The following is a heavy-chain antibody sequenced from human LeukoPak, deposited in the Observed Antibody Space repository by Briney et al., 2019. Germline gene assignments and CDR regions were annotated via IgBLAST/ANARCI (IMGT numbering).Heavy chain of an antibody. CDR2: IKQDGSEK. D-gene: IGHD2-15*01. Sequence: GGSLRLSCAASGFTFSSYFMSWVRQAPGKGLEWVANIKQDGSEKYYVDSVRGRFTIPRDNAKNSLYLQMNGLRAEDTAVYYCARDIWRWLLWGQGTLVTVSS. J-gene: IGHJ4*02. CDR3: ARDIWRWLL. V-gene: IGHV3-7*01. CDR1: GFTFSSYF.